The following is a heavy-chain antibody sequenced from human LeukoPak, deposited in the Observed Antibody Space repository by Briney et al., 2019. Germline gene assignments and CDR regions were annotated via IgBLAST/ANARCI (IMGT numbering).Heavy chain of an antibody. J-gene: IGHJ3*02. D-gene: IGHD2-15*01. Sequence: GRSLRLSCAASGFTFSSYGMHWVRHAPGKGLEWVAVISYDGNNKYYADSVKGRFTISRDNSKNTLYLQMNSLRAEDTAVYYCAKDDPLYCSGGSCYPGAFDIWGQGTMVTVSS. V-gene: IGHV3-30*18. CDR2: ISYDGNNK. CDR1: GFTFSSYG. CDR3: AKDDPLYCSGGSCYPGAFDI.